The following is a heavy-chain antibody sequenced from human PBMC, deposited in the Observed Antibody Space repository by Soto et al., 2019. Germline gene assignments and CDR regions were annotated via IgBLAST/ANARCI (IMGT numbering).Heavy chain of an antibody. J-gene: IGHJ5*02. CDR3: AREPRYYYDSSGYLNWFDP. Sequence: PGGSLRLSCAASGFTFSSYSMNWVRQAPGKGLEWVSSISSSSSYIYYADSVKGRFTISRDNAKNSLYLQMNSLRAEDTAVYYCAREPRYYYDSSGYLNWFDPWGQGTLVTVSS. CDR1: GFTFSSYS. V-gene: IGHV3-21*01. D-gene: IGHD3-22*01. CDR2: ISSSSSYI.